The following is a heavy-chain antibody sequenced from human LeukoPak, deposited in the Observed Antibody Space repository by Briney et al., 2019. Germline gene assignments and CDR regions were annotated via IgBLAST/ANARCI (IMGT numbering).Heavy chain of an antibody. CDR2: IRSKAYGGTT. Sequence: SGGPLRLSCTASGFTFGDYAMSWVRQAPGKGLEWVGFIRSKAYGGTTEYAASVKGRFTISRDDSKSIAYLQMNSLKTEDTAVYYCTRDTAAAANWFDPWGQGTLVTVSS. J-gene: IGHJ5*02. CDR1: GFTFGDYA. D-gene: IGHD6-13*01. V-gene: IGHV3-49*04. CDR3: TRDTAAAANWFDP.